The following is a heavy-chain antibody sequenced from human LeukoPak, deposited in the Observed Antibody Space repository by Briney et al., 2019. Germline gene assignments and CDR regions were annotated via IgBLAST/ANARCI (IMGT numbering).Heavy chain of an antibody. J-gene: IGHJ6*02. CDR1: GYTFTSYY. V-gene: IGHV1-46*01. D-gene: IGHD6-13*01. Sequence: ASVKVSCKASGYTFTSYYMHWVRQAPGQGLEWMGIINPSGGSTNYAQKFQGRVTMTRDTSMSTVYMELSSLRSEDTAVYYCAGSGSWPYYYYGMDVWGQGTTVTVSS. CDR2: INPSGGST. CDR3: AGSGSWPYYYYGMDV.